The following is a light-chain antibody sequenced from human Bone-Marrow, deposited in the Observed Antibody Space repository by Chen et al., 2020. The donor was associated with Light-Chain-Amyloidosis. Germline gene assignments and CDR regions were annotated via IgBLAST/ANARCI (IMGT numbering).Light chain of an antibody. CDR3: QVWDRSSDRPV. J-gene: IGLJ3*02. V-gene: IGLV3-21*02. CDR1: NIGSTS. CDR2: DDS. Sequence: SYVLTQPSSVSVAPGQTATIACGGNNIGSTSVHWYQQTPGQAPLLVVYDDSDRPSGIPERLSGYNSGKTATLTISRVEAGDEADYCCQVWDRSSDRPVFGGGTKLTVL.